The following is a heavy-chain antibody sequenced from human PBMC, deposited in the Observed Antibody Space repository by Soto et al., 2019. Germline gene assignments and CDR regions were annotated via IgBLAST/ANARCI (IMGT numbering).Heavy chain of an antibody. CDR3: ARSQGSSTSLELYYYYYYGMDV. J-gene: IGHJ6*02. V-gene: IGHV1-69*13. Sequence: SVKVSCKASGGTFSSYAISWVRQAPGQGLEWMGGIIPISETTNYAQKFQGRVTITADESKSTAYMELSSLRSEDTAVYYCARSQGSSTSLELYYYYYYGMDVWGQGTTVTVSS. D-gene: IGHD2-2*01. CDR1: GGTFSSYA. CDR2: IIPISETT.